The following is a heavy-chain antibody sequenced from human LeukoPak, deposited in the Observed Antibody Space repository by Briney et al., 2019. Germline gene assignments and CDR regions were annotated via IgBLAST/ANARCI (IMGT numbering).Heavy chain of an antibody. CDR1: GFTFSSYA. V-gene: IGHV3-23*01. CDR2: ISGSGGST. Sequence: GGSLRLSCAASGFTFSSYAMSWVRQAPGKGLEWVSAISGSGGSTYYADSVKGRFTISRDNSKNTLYLQMNSLRAEDTAVYYCASNDFWGGYPEQYWGQGTLVTVSS. D-gene: IGHD3-3*01. J-gene: IGHJ4*02. CDR3: ASNDFWGGYPEQY.